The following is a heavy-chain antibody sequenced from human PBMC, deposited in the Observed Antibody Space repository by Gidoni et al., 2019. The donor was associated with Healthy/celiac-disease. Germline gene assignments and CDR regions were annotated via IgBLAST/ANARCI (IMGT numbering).Heavy chain of an antibody. CDR1: GGSFSGYY. V-gene: IGHV4-34*01. Sequence: QVQLQQWGAGLLKTSETLSLTCAVYGGSFSGYYWSWIRQPPGKGLEWSGEINHRGSTNYNPSLKSRVTISVDTSKNQFSLKLSSVTAADTAVYYCARRPSGGPVDYWGQGTLVTVSA. D-gene: IGHD3-10*01. CDR2: INHRGST. J-gene: IGHJ4*02. CDR3: ARRPSGGPVDY.